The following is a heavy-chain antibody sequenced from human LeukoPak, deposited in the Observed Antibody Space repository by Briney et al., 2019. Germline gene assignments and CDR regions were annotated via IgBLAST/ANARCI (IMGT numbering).Heavy chain of an antibody. CDR3: ARDGSSGWTWYFDY. V-gene: IGHV3-30-3*01. CDR1: GFTFSSYA. Sequence: GGSLRLSCAASGFTFSSYAMHGVRQAPGKGLEWVAVISYDGSNKYYADSVKGRFTISRDNSKNTLYLQMNSLRAEDTAVYYCARDGSSGWTWYFDYWGQGTLVTVSS. J-gene: IGHJ4*02. CDR2: ISYDGSNK. D-gene: IGHD6-19*01.